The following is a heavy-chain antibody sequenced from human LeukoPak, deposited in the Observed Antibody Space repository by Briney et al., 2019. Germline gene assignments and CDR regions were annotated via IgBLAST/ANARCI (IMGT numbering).Heavy chain of an antibody. J-gene: IGHJ4*02. CDR2: IKSKTDGGTT. D-gene: IGHD4-17*01. Sequence: AGGSLRLSCAASRCTFSNALMSWVRQAPGGGLHWVGRIKSKTDGGTTDYAAPVKGRFTISRDDSKNTLYLQMNSLKTEDTAVYYCTTGGTVTFDYWGQGTLVTVSS. V-gene: IGHV3-15*01. CDR1: RCTFSNAL. CDR3: TTGGTVTFDY.